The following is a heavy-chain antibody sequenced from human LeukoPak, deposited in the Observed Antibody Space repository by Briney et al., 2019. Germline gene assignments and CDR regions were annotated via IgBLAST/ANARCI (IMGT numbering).Heavy chain of an antibody. CDR1: GFIFSRYG. D-gene: IGHD6-19*01. V-gene: IGHV3-23*01. J-gene: IGHJ4*02. CDR3: AKDHLPGIVVADRDY. CDR2: ISGSGGTT. Sequence: GGSLRLSCAACGFIFSRYGMSWVRQAPGKGLEWVSAISGSGGTTYYADSVKGRFTISRDNSKNTLYLQINSLRAEDTAVYYCAKDHLPGIVVADRDYWGLGTLVTVSS.